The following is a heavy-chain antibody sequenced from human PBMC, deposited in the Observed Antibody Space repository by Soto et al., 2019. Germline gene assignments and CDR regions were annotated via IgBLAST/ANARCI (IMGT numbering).Heavy chain of an antibody. Sequence: ASVKVSCKASGYTFTGYYMHWVRQATGQGLEWMGWINPNSGGTNYAQKFQGWVTMTRDTSISTAYMELSRLRSDDTAVYYCARSSSAHIYSYYGMDVWGQGTTVTVSS. V-gene: IGHV1-2*04. D-gene: IGHD6-6*01. CDR1: GYTFTGYY. CDR3: ARSSSAHIYSYYGMDV. J-gene: IGHJ6*02. CDR2: INPNSGGT.